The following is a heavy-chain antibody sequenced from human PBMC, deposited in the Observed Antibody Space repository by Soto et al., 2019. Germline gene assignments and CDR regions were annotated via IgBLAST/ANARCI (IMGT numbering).Heavy chain of an antibody. D-gene: IGHD1-20*01. CDR3: ARDLGGNWNYFDY. J-gene: IGHJ4*02. V-gene: IGHV3-30-3*01. Sequence: QVQLVESGGGVVQPGRSLRLSCAASGFTFSSYAMHWVRQAPGKGLEWVAVISYDGSNKYYADSVKGRFTNSRDNSKNTLYLQMNSLRAEDTAVYYCARDLGGNWNYFDYWGQGTLVTVSS. CDR2: ISYDGSNK. CDR1: GFTFSSYA.